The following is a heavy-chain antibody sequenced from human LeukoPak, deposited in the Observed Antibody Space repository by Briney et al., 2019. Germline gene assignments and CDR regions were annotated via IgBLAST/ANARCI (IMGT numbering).Heavy chain of an antibody. Sequence: GGSLRLSCAASGFTFSSYWMSWVRQAPGKGLEWVANIKQDGSEKYYVDSVKGRFTISRDNAKNSLYLQMNSLRAEDTAVYCCARDHCGGDCYFRSEYFQHWGQGTLVTVSS. CDR2: IKQDGSEK. V-gene: IGHV3-7*01. CDR3: ARDHCGGDCYFRSEYFQH. J-gene: IGHJ1*01. CDR1: GFTFSSYW. D-gene: IGHD2-21*02.